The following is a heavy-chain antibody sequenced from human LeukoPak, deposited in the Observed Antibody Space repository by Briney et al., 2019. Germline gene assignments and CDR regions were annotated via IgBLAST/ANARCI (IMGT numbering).Heavy chain of an antibody. CDR1: GLTFSSDA. D-gene: IGHD3-16*02. J-gene: IGHJ4*02. CDR2: ISGSGGNT. Sequence: PGGSLRLSCAAPGLTFSSDAVSWVRQAPGKGLEWVSAISGSGGNTYYADSVKGRFTISRDNSKNTLYLQMNSLRAEDTAVYYCARGRGGRWYFDYWGQGTLVTVSS. CDR3: ARGRGGRWYFDY. V-gene: IGHV3-23*01.